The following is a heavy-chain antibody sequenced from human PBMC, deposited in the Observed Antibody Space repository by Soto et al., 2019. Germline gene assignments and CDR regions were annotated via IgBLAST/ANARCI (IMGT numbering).Heavy chain of an antibody. J-gene: IGHJ4*02. CDR2: SSGSGDTT. Sequence: EVQLLESGGGLVQPGGSLRLSCAASGFTFSTNAMSWVRQAPGKGLEWVSASSGSGDTTYYATSVKGRFNISRDNSKNTPDLQMNSLRAEATAVYYCAKGSYRPHDYWGQGTLVTVSS. V-gene: IGHV3-23*01. D-gene: IGHD1-26*01. CDR3: AKGSYRPHDY. CDR1: GFTFSTNA.